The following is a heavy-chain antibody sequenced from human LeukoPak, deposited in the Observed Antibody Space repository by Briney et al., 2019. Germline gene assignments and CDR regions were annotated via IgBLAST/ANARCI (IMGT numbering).Heavy chain of an antibody. D-gene: IGHD3-16*01. J-gene: IGHJ4*02. V-gene: IGHV4-31*03. CDR1: GGSISSGGYY. CDR2: IYYSGST. Sequence: PSQTLSLTCTVSGGSISSGGYYWSWIRQHPGKGLEWIGYIYYSGSTYYNPSLKSRVTISADTSKNQFSLKLSSVAAADTAVYYCARVGGEWPTFDYWGQGTLVTVSS. CDR3: ARVGGEWPTFDY.